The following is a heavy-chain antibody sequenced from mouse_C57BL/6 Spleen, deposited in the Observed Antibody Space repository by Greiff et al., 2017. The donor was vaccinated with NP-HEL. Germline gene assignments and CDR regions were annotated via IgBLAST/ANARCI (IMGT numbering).Heavy chain of an antibody. J-gene: IGHJ4*01. CDR2: ISSGGDYI. D-gene: IGHD1-1*01. V-gene: IGHV5-9-1*02. CDR3: TRESLYYYGSSYAMDY. Sequence: EVQGVESGEGLVKPGGSLKLSCAASGFTFSSYAMSWVRQTPEKRLEWVAYISSGGDYIYYADTEKGRFTISRDNARNTLYLQMSSLKSEDTAMYYCTRESLYYYGSSYAMDYWGQGTSVTVAS. CDR1: GFTFSSYA.